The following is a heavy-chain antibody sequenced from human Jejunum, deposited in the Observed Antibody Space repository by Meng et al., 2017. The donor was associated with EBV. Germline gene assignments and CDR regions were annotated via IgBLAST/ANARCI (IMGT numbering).Heavy chain of an antibody. V-gene: IGHV4-34*01. CDR2: ITHSGST. J-gene: IGHJ4*02. CDR3: ARVAFSYTTRSLDS. D-gene: IGHD3-16*02. Sequence: HLNQLCAGLLNLSQPLYPTCAFYLWSFSGYSWSWIRQTPGKGLEWIGEITHSGSTNYNPSLRSRVTISVETSKNQFSLRLNSVTAADTAVYYCARVAFSYTTRSLDSWGQGTLVTVSS. CDR1: LWSFSGYS.